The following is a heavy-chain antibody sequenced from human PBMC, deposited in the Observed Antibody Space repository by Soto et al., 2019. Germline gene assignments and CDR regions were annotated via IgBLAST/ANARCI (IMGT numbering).Heavy chain of an antibody. Sequence: ASVKVSCKASGGTFSSYAISWVRQAPGQGLEWMGGIIPIFGTANYAQKFQGRVTITADESTSTAYMELSSLRSEDTAVYYCARGRPFVEMATSNFDYWGQGTLVTVSS. V-gene: IGHV1-69*13. CDR2: IIPIFGTA. CDR1: GGTFSSYA. J-gene: IGHJ4*02. CDR3: ARGRPFVEMATSNFDY. D-gene: IGHD5-12*01.